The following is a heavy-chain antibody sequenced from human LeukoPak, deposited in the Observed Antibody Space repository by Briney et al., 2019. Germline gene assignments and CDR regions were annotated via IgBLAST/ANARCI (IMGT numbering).Heavy chain of an antibody. D-gene: IGHD4-17*01. V-gene: IGHV3-30*02. Sequence: GGSLRLSCAASGFTFSSYGMHWVRQAPGKGLEWVAFIRYDGSNKYYADSVKGRFTISRDNSKNTLYLQMNSLRAEDTAVYYCAKDSNPLLRVTTLDYWGQGTLVTVSS. CDR3: AKDSNPLLRVTTLDY. CDR2: IRYDGSNK. CDR1: GFTFSSYG. J-gene: IGHJ4*02.